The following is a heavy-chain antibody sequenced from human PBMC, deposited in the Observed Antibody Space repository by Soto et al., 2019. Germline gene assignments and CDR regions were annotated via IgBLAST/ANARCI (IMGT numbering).Heavy chain of an antibody. CDR3: AREKGYSSGPKNFDY. CDR2: IYDSGSS. J-gene: IGHJ4*02. V-gene: IGHV4-30-4*01. Sequence: SETLSLTCTVSGASISSGDYFWSWIRQSPGKGLQWIGYIYDSGSSYYNPSLKSRVTMSVDTSKNQFSLKLSSVTAADTAVYYWAREKGYSSGPKNFDYWGQGTRGTVSS. D-gene: IGHD5-18*01. CDR1: GASISSGDYF.